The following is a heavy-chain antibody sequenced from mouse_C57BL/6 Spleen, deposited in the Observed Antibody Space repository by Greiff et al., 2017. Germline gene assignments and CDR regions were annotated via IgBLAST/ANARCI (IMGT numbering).Heavy chain of an antibody. Sequence: QVQLQQPGAELVMPGASVKLSCKASGYTFTSYWMHWVKQRPGQGLEWIGEIDPSDSYTNYNQKFKGKSTLTVDKSSSTAYMQLSSLTSEDSAVXYCARPPYGSSYEGWYFDVWGTGTTVTVSS. CDR3: ARPPYGSSYEGWYFDV. CDR1: GYTFTSYW. CDR2: IDPSDSYT. V-gene: IGHV1-69*01. J-gene: IGHJ1*03. D-gene: IGHD1-1*01.